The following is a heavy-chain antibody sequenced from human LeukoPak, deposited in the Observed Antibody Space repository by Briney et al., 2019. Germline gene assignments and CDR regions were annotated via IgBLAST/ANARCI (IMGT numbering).Heavy chain of an antibody. CDR3: ARGSSMDVVVPAAMKGAWGYYYYYGMDV. D-gene: IGHD2-2*01. V-gene: IGHV4-59*01. J-gene: IGHJ6*02. CDR1: GGSISSYY. CDR2: IYYSGST. Sequence: NPSETLSLTCTVSGGSISSYYWSWIRQPPGKGLEWIGYIYYSGSTNYNPSLKSRVTISVDTSKNQFSLKLSSVTAADTAVYYCARGSSMDVVVPAAMKGAWGYYYYYGMDVWGQGTTVTVSS.